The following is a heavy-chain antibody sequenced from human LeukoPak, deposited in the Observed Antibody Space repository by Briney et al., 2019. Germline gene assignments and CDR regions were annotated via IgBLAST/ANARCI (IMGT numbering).Heavy chain of an antibody. CDR3: ARGYDSSGFLFFDY. V-gene: IGHV3-48*03. CDR1: GFTFSSYE. D-gene: IGHD3-22*01. J-gene: IGHJ4*02. Sequence: GGSLRLSCAASGFTFSSYEMNWVRQAPGKGLEWVSYISSSGSTIYYADSVKGRFTISRDNAKNSLYLQMNGLRAEDTAVYYCARGYDSSGFLFFDYWGQGTLVTVSS. CDR2: ISSSGSTI.